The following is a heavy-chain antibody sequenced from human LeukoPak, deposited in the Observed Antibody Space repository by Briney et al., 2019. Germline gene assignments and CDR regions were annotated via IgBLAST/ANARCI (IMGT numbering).Heavy chain of an antibody. CDR3: AIYRNYYDSSGYYPIDY. CDR2: IYSGGST. D-gene: IGHD3-22*01. Sequence: PGGSLRLSCAASGFTFSSYAMNWVRQAPGKGLVWVSIIYSGGSTYYADSVKGRFTISRDNSKNTLYLQMNSLRAEDTAVYYCAIYRNYYDSSGYYPIDYWGQGSLVTVSS. V-gene: IGHV3-53*01. J-gene: IGHJ4*02. CDR1: GFTFSSYA.